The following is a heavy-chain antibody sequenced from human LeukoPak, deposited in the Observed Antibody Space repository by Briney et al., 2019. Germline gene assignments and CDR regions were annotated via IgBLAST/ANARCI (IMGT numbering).Heavy chain of an antibody. CDR3: ARAVSNTYYFDY. V-gene: IGHV4-34*01. CDR2: INHSGST. J-gene: IGHJ4*02. CDR1: GGSFSGYY. D-gene: IGHD5/OR15-5a*01. Sequence: PSETLSLTCAVYGGSFSGYYWSWIRQPPGKGLEWIGEINHSGSTNYNPSLKSRVTISLDTSKNQFSLKLDSVTAADTAVYYCARAVSNTYYFDYWGQGTLVTVSS.